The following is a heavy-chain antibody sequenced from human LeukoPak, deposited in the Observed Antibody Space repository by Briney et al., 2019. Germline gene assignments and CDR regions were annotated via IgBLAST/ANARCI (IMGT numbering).Heavy chain of an antibody. Sequence: PSETLSLTCSVSGGSISSYYWSWIRQPPGKGLEWIGRIYISGSTNYNMSLKSRATMSVDSSKNQYSLKLSSETAADTAVYYCAREGQQQDAFDIWGQGTMVTVSS. J-gene: IGHJ3*02. CDR2: IYISGST. V-gene: IGHV4-4*07. CDR1: GGSISSYY. D-gene: IGHD6-13*01. CDR3: AREGQQQDAFDI.